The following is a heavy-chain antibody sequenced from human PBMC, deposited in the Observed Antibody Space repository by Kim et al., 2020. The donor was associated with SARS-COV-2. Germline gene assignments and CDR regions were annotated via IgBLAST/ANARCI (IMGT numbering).Heavy chain of an antibody. CDR1: GLTFRNYG. J-gene: IGHJ5*02. Sequence: GGSLRLSCAASGLTFRNYGMHWVRQAPGKGLEWVADISYDGTIPYYGDAVEGRFTISRDNSKNTLYLQMNSLRAEDTAVYYCAKGPIAIVPGGKMWLDHWGQGTLVTVSS. V-gene: IGHV3-30*18. CDR2: ISYDGTIP. CDR3: AKGPIAIVPGGKMWLDH. D-gene: IGHD2-2*01.